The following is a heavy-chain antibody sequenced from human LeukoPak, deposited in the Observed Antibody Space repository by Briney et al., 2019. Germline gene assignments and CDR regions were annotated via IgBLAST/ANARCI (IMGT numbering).Heavy chain of an antibody. J-gene: IGHJ5*02. CDR2: IYYSGST. CDR3: AREVFVPAANVNWFDP. CDR1: GGSISSSSYY. Sequence: KPSETLSLTCTVSGGSISSSSYYWGWIRQPPGKGLEWIGSIYYSGSTYYNPSLKSRVTISVDTSKNQFSLKLSSVTAADTAVYYCAREVFVPAANVNWFDPWGQGTLVTVSS. D-gene: IGHD2-2*01. V-gene: IGHV4-39*07.